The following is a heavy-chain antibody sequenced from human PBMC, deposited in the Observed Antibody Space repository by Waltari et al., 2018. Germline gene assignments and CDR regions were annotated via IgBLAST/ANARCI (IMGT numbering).Heavy chain of an antibody. CDR3: AIFAGAQGRHY. CDR2: ITGSGDTT. Sequence: EVQLLESGGDLVQPGGSLRLSCAASGFTFSNFAMSWARQAPGKGLEWISAITGSGDTTYYADSVKGRFTISRDNSKNTLYLQMNTVRGDDTAVYYCAIFAGAQGRHYWGQGTLVTVSS. V-gene: IGHV3-23*01. D-gene: IGHD3-3*01. J-gene: IGHJ4*02. CDR1: GFTFSNFA.